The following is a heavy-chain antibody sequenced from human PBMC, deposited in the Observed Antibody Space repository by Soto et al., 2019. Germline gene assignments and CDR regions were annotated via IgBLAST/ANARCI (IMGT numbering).Heavy chain of an antibody. CDR3: AKCLGSGDYNYYYGMDV. Sequence: EVQLLESGGGLVQPGGSLKPSCAASGFTFSNYAMSWVRQAPGKGLEWVSAISGNGGNTYYADSVKGRFTISRDDSKNTLYLQMNSLRAEDTALYYCAKCLGSGDYNYYYGMDVWGQGTTVTVSS. J-gene: IGHJ6*02. CDR1: GFTFSNYA. D-gene: IGHD4-17*01. V-gene: IGHV3-23*01. CDR2: ISGNGGNT.